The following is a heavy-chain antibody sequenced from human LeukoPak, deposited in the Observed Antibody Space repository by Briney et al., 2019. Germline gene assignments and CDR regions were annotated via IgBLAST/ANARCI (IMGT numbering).Heavy chain of an antibody. V-gene: IGHV4-39*01. CDR3: ARLAVAGTH. Sequence: SETLSLTCTVSGGSISSSSYYWGWIRQPPGKGLEWIGSIYYSGSTYYNPSLKSRVTISVDTSKNQFSLKLSSVTAADTAVYCCARLAVAGTHWGQGTLVTVSS. CDR1: GGSISSSSYY. D-gene: IGHD6-19*01. J-gene: IGHJ4*02. CDR2: IYYSGST.